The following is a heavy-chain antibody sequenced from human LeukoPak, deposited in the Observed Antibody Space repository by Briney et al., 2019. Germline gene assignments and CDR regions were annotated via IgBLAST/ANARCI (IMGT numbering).Heavy chain of an antibody. V-gene: IGHV3-23*01. CDR3: AKAFTYYYDSSGYYLGY. Sequence: TGGSLRLSCAASGFTFSSYAMSWVRQAPGKGLEWVSAISGSGGSTYYADSVKGRFTISRDNSKNTLYLQMNSLRAEDTAVYYCAKAFTYYYDSSGYYLGYWGQGTLVTVSS. D-gene: IGHD3-22*01. CDR1: GFTFSSYA. J-gene: IGHJ4*02. CDR2: ISGSGGST.